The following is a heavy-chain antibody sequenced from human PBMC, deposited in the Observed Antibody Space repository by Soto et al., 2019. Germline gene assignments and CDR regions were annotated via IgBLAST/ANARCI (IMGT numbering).Heavy chain of an antibody. CDR1: GFTFSSYA. V-gene: IGHV3-23*01. CDR3: AKDLYSSSFNYYYYYGMDV. Sequence: PGGSLRLSCAASGFTFSSYAMSWVRQAPGKGLEWVSAISGSGGSTYYADSVKGRFTISRDNSKNTLYPQMNSLRAEDTAVYYCAKDLYSSSFNYYYYYGMDVWGQGTTVTVSS. J-gene: IGHJ6*02. D-gene: IGHD6-6*01. CDR2: ISGSGGST.